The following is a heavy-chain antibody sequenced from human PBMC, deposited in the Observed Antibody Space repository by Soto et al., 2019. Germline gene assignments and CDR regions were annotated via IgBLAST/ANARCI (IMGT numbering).Heavy chain of an antibody. V-gene: IGHV4-4*02. CDR1: GGSISSSNW. D-gene: IGHD2-15*01. CDR2: IYHSGST. CDR3: ATRSNLGCPI. J-gene: IGHJ3*02. Sequence: PSETLSLTCGVSGGSISSSNWWTWVRQPPGKGLEWIGEIYHSGSTNYNLSLRSRVTISVDKSKNQFSLELSSVTTADTAVYYCATRSNLGCPIWGQGTMVTVS.